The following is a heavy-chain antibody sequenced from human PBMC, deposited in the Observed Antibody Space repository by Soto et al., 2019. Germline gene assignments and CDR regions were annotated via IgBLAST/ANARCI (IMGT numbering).Heavy chain of an antibody. CDR3: ARGQVNYYEGSGPRTYYFDY. J-gene: IGHJ4*02. CDR2: ISAYNGNT. V-gene: IGHV1-18*04. CDR1: GYTFTRYG. Sequence: GASVKVSCKASGYTFTRYGFSWLRQAPGQGLEWMGWISAYNGNTNYAQNYQGRVTMTTDTSTSTAYMELRNLRSDDTAVYYCARGQVNYYEGSGPRTYYFDYWGQGTLVTVSS. D-gene: IGHD3-22*01.